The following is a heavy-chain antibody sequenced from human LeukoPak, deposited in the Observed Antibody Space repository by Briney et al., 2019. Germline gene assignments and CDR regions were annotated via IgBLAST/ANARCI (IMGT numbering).Heavy chain of an antibody. V-gene: IGHV3-48*01. J-gene: IGHJ4*02. D-gene: IGHD6-19*01. CDR2: ISSSSTI. Sequence: GGSLRLSCAASGFTFSSYSMNWVRQAPGKGLEWVSYISSSSTIYYADSVKGRFTISRDNAKNSLYLQMNSLRAEDTAVYYCAKEAVAGPFDYWGQGTLVTVSS. CDR3: AKEAVAGPFDY. CDR1: GFTFSSYS.